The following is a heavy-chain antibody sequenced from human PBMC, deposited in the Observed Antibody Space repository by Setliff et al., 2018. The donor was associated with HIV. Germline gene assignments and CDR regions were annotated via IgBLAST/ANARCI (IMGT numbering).Heavy chain of an antibody. CDR1: GYTFTGYY. CDR3: ARAPIYCGGDCYLFDY. Sequence: GASVKVSCKASGYTFTGYYIYWVRQAPGQGLEWMGRIDPNSGVTFYAQKFQGRVTVTRDTSITTTYMELTRLTSDDTAIYYCARAPIYCGGDCYLFDYWGQGTLVTVSS. CDR2: IDPNSGVT. D-gene: IGHD2-21*02. J-gene: IGHJ4*02. V-gene: IGHV1-2*06.